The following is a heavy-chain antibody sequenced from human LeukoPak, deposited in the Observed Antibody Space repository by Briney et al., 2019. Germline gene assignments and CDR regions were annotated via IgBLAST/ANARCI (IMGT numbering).Heavy chain of an antibody. V-gene: IGHV4-59*01. CDR3: ARVSGGSYFGFDY. D-gene: IGHD1-26*01. J-gene: IGHJ4*02. Sequence: PSETLSLTCTVSGGSISSYYWSWIRQPPGKGLEWIGYIYYSGSTNYNPSLKSRVTISVDTSKNQFSLKLSSVTAADTAVYYCARVSGGSYFGFDYWGQGTLVTVSS. CDR2: IYYSGST. CDR1: GGSISSYY.